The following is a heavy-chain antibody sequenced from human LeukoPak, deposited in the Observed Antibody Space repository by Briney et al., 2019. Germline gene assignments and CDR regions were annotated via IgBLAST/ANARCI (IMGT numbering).Heavy chain of an antibody. V-gene: IGHV1-18*01. Sequence: ASVKVSCKASGYTFTSYGISWVRQAPGQGLEWMGWISAYNGNTNYAQKFQGRVTMTTDTSTSTAYMELRSLRSDEKAVYYCATGVKDYDFWSGYWDNYYYYYMDVWGKGTTVTVSS. J-gene: IGHJ6*03. CDR3: ATGVKDYDFWSGYWDNYYYYYMDV. CDR1: GYTFTSYG. D-gene: IGHD3-3*01. CDR2: ISAYNGNT.